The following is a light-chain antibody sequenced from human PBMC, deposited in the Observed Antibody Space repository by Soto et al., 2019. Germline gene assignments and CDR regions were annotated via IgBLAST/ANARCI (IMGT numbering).Light chain of an antibody. CDR1: QAVNTR. Sequence: EIVLTQSPATLSSFPGDRVTLSCRASQAVNTRLAWYQHKPGQAPRLLIYLASNRAAGVPARFSGSGSGTDFTLTISNVEPEDFAVYYCQQCHTSSYTFGQGTKLEF. CDR3: QQCHTSSYT. V-gene: IGKV3D-11*01. CDR2: LAS. J-gene: IGKJ2*01.